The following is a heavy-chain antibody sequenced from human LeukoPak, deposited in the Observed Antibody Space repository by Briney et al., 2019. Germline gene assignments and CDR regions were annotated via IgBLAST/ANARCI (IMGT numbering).Heavy chain of an antibody. D-gene: IGHD3-10*01. Sequence: PGGSLRLSCAASGLAFRNYGLSWVRQAPGKGLEWVSFISSAGGNIRYADSVKGRFIISRDNGQNSLFLQMNSLRAEDTAVYYCARDSYGSGSYYRIDYWGQGTLVTVSS. CDR1: GLAFRNYG. V-gene: IGHV3-48*01. CDR3: ARDSYGSGSYYRIDY. J-gene: IGHJ4*02. CDR2: ISSAGGNI.